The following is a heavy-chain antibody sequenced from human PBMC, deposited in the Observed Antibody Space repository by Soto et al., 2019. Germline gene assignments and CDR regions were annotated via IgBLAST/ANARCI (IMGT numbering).Heavy chain of an antibody. Sequence: ASVKVSCKASGYSFTDCHIHWVRQAPGQVLEWLGRINPKSGGTSTAQKFQGWVTMTTDTSISTASMELTRLTSDDTAIYYCARGDSTDCSNGVCSFFYNHDMDVWGQGTTVTVSS. CDR1: GYSFTDCH. CDR2: INPKSGGT. J-gene: IGHJ6*02. V-gene: IGHV1-2*04. CDR3: ARGDSTDCSNGVCSFFYNHDMDV. D-gene: IGHD2-8*01.